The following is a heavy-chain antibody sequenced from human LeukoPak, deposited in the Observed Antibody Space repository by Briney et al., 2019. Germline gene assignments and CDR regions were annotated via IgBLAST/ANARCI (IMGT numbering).Heavy chain of an antibody. CDR3: AAGVVASKLLEHYFDY. V-gene: IGHV1-24*01. CDR2: FDPEDGET. J-gene: IGHJ4*02. Sequence: GASVRVSCKVSGYTLTELSMHWVRQAPGKGLEWMGGFDPEDGETIYAQKFQERVTITRDMSTSTAYMELSSLRSEDTAVYYCAAGVVASKLLEHYFDYWGQGTLVTVSS. D-gene: IGHD3-10*01. CDR1: GYTLTELS.